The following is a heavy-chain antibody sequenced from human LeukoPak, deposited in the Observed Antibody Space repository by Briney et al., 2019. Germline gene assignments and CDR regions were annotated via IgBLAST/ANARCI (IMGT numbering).Heavy chain of an antibody. J-gene: IGHJ5*02. CDR3: ARGSQHLVWIQYNWFDP. Sequence: ASVKVSCKASGYTFTGYYMHWVRQAPGQGLEWMGWINPNSGGTNYAQKFQGRVTMTRDTSISTAYMELSRLRSDDTAVYYCARGSQHLVWIQYNWFDPWGQGTLVTVSS. V-gene: IGHV1-2*02. CDR2: INPNSGGT. D-gene: IGHD6-13*01. CDR1: GYTFTGYY.